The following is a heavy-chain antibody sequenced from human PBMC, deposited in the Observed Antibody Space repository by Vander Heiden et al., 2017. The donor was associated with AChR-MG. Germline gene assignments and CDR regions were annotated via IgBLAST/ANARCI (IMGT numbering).Heavy chain of an antibody. D-gene: IGHD3-9*01. CDR2: IYYSGSN. V-gene: IGHV4-31*03. Sequence: QVQLQESGPGLVKPSQTLSPPCTVSGCSISSGGYDWSWIRQHPGKGLEWIGYIYYSGSNYYNQARKSRVTISVDTSKNQFYLKLSSVNDEDTAVYYCARDKKYDNAHWLDYWGQGNLGHRLL. CDR1: GCSISSGGYD. CDR3: ARDKKYDNAHWLDY. J-gene: IGHJ4*02.